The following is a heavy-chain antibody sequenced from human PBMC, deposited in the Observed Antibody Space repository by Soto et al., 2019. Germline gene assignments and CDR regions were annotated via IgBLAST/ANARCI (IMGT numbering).Heavy chain of an antibody. CDR1: GFTFTDYY. CDR2: ISSSGSTI. D-gene: IGHD2-21*02. CDR3: ARVLVFYGGFDP. Sequence: GGALRISFAASGFTFTDYYMSWIRPAPGKGLEWVSYISSSGSTIYYADSVKGRFTISRDNAKNSLYLQMNSLRAEDTAVYYCARVLVFYGGFDPWGQGTLVTVSS. V-gene: IGHV3-11*01. J-gene: IGHJ5*02.